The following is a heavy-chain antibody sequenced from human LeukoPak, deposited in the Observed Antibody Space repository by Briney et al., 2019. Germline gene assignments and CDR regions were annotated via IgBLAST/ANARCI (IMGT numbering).Heavy chain of an antibody. CDR3: ARHRSKYQLLLVWFDP. V-gene: IGHV4-39*01. J-gene: IGHJ5*02. Sequence: SETLSLTCTVSGGSISSSSYYWGWIRQPPGKGLEWIGSIYYSGSPYYNPSLKSRVTISVDTSKNQFSLKLSSVTAADTAVYYCARHRSKYQLLLVWFDPWGQGTLVTVSS. CDR2: IYYSGSP. D-gene: IGHD2-2*01. CDR1: GGSISSSSYY.